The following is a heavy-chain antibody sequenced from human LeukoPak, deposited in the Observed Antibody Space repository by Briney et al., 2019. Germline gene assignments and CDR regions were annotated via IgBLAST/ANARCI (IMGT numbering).Heavy chain of an antibody. V-gene: IGHV4-39*01. CDR3: ARLYSSGWHVPGY. Sequence: SETLSLTCTVSGGSISSSSYYWRWIRQPPGKGLEWIGSIYYSGSTYYNPSLKSRVTISVDTSKNQFSLKLSSVTAADTAVYYCARLYSSGWHVPGYWGQGTLVSVSS. CDR2: IYYSGST. J-gene: IGHJ4*02. CDR1: GGSISSSSYY. D-gene: IGHD6-25*01.